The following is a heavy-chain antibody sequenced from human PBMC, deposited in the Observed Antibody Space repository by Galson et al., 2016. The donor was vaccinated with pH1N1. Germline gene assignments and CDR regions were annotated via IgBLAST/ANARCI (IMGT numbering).Heavy chain of an antibody. CDR2: VHPRAGVT. CDR1: GYSFTDFY. J-gene: IGHJ4*02. CDR3: ARGDTKGSFGLDT. V-gene: IGHV1-46*03. D-gene: IGHD3-10*01. Sequence: SVKVSCKAFGYSFTDFYIHWVRQAPGQGLEWMGLVHPRAGVTKVAQRVQDRVTMTSDTSTSSVYMELSSLRSEDTAVYYCARGDTKGSFGLDTWDQGTLVTVSS.